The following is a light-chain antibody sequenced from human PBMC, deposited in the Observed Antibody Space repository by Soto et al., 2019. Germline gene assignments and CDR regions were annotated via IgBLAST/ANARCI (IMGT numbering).Light chain of an antibody. CDR3: SSYTGSSTPYV. CDR2: DVT. CDR1: NSDVGGYNY. V-gene: IGLV2-14*03. Sequence: LTQPASVSGSPGQSITISCTGTNSDVGGYNYVSWYQHHPGKAPKLLIYDVTNRPSGVSNRFSASKSGNTASLTISGLQAEDEADYYCSSYTGSSTPYVFGTGTKLTVL. J-gene: IGLJ1*01.